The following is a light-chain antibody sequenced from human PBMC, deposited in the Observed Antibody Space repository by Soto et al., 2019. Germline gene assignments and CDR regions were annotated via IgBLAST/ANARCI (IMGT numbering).Light chain of an antibody. Sequence: QSVLTQPPSASGTPGQRVTISCSGSSSNIGSNTVNWYQQLPGTAPKLLTYSNNQRPSGVPDRFSGSKSGTSASLAISGLQSEDEADYYCAAWDDSLNGQVFGGGTKLTV. J-gene: IGLJ3*02. CDR2: SNN. V-gene: IGLV1-44*01. CDR1: SSNIGSNT. CDR3: AAWDDSLNGQV.